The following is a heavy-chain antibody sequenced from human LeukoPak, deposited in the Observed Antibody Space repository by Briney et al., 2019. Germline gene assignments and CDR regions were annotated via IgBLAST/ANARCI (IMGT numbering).Heavy chain of an antibody. D-gene: IGHD4-11*01. CDR2: ISPVHGIA. CDR1: GGPFFSYT. CDR3: AILTITTLLDY. Sequence: ASVKVSCRAAGGPFFSYTINWVRQAPGQGLEWMGRISPVHGIANYTQKFQGGLTITADKSTSTAYMELSRLTSEDTAVYYCAILTITTLLDYWGQGTLVTVSS. J-gene: IGHJ4*02. V-gene: IGHV1-69*02.